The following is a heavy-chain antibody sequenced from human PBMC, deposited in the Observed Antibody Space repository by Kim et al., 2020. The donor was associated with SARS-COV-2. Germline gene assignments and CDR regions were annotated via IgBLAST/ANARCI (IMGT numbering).Heavy chain of an antibody. CDR2: INHSGST. D-gene: IGHD2-2*01. Sequence: SETLSLTCAVYGGSFSGYYWSWIRQPPGKGLEWIGEINHSGSTNYNPSLKSRVTISVDTSKNQFSLKLSSVTAADTAVYYCARGQDIVVVPAPSWFDPWGQGTLVTVSS. J-gene: IGHJ5*02. CDR1: GGSFSGYY. CDR3: ARGQDIVVVPAPSWFDP. V-gene: IGHV4-34*01.